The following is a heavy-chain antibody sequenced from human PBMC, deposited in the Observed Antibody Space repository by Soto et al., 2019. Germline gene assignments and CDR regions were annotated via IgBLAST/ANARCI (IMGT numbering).Heavy chain of an antibody. D-gene: IGHD3-16*01. Sequence: QLQLQESGPGLVKPSETLTLTCTVSGGYLSSGSSYWGWIRQPPGKGLEWIGSIHYSGATYNNPSLEGRAAIFVDTSKNRFSLKLSSVSAADTAVYYCAKHLMNPSAYNVFDIWGQGTMVTVSS. CDR3: AKHLMNPSAYNVFDI. CDR1: GGYLSSGSSY. V-gene: IGHV4-39*01. J-gene: IGHJ3*02. CDR2: IHYSGAT.